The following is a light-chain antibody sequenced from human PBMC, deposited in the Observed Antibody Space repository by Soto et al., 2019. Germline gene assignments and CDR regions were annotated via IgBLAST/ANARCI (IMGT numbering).Light chain of an antibody. Sequence: QSVLTQPPSASGTPGQRVTISCSGSNSNIRINFVSWYQQFPGTAPKLVIYSDDQRPSGVPDRFSASKSGTSASLAISGLQSEDEADYYCAAWDDSLNGSLFGGGTKLT. CDR1: NSNIRINF. J-gene: IGLJ2*01. V-gene: IGLV1-44*01. CDR2: SDD. CDR3: AAWDDSLNGSL.